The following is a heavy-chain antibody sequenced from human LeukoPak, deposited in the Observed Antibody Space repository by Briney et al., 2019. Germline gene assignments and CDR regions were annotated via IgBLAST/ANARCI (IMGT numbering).Heavy chain of an antibody. Sequence: PGGSLRLSCAASGFTFSSYAMSWVRQAPGKGLEWVSTISGSGGSTYYADSVKGRFTISRDSSKNTLYLQMNSLRAEDTAIYYCAKDGSGCSGGSCYQNFDYWGQGTLVTVSS. V-gene: IGHV3-23*01. CDR1: GFTFSSYA. CDR2: ISGSGGST. CDR3: AKDGSGCSGGSCYQNFDY. J-gene: IGHJ4*02. D-gene: IGHD2-15*01.